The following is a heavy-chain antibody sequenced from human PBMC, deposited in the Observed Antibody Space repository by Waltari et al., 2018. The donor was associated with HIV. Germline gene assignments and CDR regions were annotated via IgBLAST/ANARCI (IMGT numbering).Heavy chain of an antibody. CDR2: KKQDGSEK. V-gene: IGHV3-7*01. CDR1: GFTFSSYW. D-gene: IGHD3-10*01. CDR3: ARVVPYSGVDY. Sequence: EVQLVESGGGLVQPGGSLRLSCAASGFTFSSYWMSWVRQAPGKGLGGVANKKQDGSEKYYVDSVKGRFTISRDNAKNSLYLQMNSLRAEYTAVYYCARVVPYSGVDYWGQGTLVTVSS. J-gene: IGHJ4*02.